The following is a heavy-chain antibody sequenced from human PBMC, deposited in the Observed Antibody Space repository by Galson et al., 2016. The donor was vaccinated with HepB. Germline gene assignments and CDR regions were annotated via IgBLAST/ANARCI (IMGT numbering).Heavy chain of an antibody. J-gene: IGHJ6*02. V-gene: IGHV1-69*13. Sequence: SVKVSCKASGDTFTNYVFSWVRQAPGQGLEWMGGVIPIFGTTDYAQKFQGRLTITADESTSTTYMELTYLRSEDTAVYYCARRQQQRNPGYYYFRMDVWGQGTTVTVSS. CDR3: ARRQQQRNPGYYYFRMDV. CDR2: VIPIFGTT. CDR1: GDTFTNYV. D-gene: IGHD6-13*01.